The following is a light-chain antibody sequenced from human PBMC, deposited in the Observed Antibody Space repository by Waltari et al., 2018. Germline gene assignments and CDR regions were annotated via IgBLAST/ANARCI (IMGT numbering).Light chain of an antibody. V-gene: IGKV3-11*01. J-gene: IGKJ4*01. CDR3: QQRSRWPLT. CDR1: QSIDIY. Sequence: EIVLTQSPATLSLSPGESATLSCRASQSIDIYLAWYQQRPGQAPRRLISDASYRATGIPARFGGSGSGTDFTLTISSLEPEDFAVYSCQQRSRWPLTFGGGTKVEL. CDR2: DAS.